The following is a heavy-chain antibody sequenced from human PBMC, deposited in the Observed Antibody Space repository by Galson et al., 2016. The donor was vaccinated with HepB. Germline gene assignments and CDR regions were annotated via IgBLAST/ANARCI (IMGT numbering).Heavy chain of an antibody. Sequence: SLRLSCAASGFIFDDYAMSWVRQIPGKGLEWVSTISWNSRRIDYADSVKGRFTVSRDNAKNSLHLQMNSLKTEDTALYYCARAGAEWELNPKAGLDPWGQGTLVTVSS. CDR1: GFIFDDYA. CDR3: ARAGAEWELNPKAGLDP. CDR2: ISWNSRRI. J-gene: IGHJ5*02. V-gene: IGHV3-9*01. D-gene: IGHD1-26*01.